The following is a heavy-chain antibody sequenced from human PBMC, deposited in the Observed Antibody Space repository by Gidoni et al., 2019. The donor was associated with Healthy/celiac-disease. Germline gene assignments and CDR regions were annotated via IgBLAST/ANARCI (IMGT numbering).Heavy chain of an antibody. CDR3: AGAWVRWLQIGTFDY. J-gene: IGHJ4*02. CDR2: ISYDGSNK. V-gene: IGHV3-30-3*01. Sequence: QVQLVESGGGVVQPGRSLRLSCAASGFTFSSYAMHWVRQAPGKGLEWVAVISYDGSNKYYAGSVKGRFTISRDNSKNTLYLQMNSLRAEDTAVYYCAGAWVRWLQIGTFDYWGQGTLVTVSS. CDR1: GFTFSSYA. D-gene: IGHD5-12*01.